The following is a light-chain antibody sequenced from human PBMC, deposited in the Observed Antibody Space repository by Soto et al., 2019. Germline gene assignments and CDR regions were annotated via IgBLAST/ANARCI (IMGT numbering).Light chain of an antibody. CDR2: DTA. CDR3: QQRNDRPPWT. J-gene: IGKJ1*01. V-gene: IGKV3-11*01. Sequence: EIALTQSPATLSLSPGERATLSCRASQSIGLAIAWYQHKPGQAPRLLIFDTAQRSTGIPARFRGSGSGTDFTLSSSSLEPEDFAVYYCQQRNDRPPWTFGQGTKVYNK. CDR1: QSIGLA.